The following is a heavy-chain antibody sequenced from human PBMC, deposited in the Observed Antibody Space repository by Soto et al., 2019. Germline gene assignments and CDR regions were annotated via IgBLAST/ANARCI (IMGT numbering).Heavy chain of an antibody. CDR3: SPVLGETIPHY. CDR2: ISSSISYI. D-gene: IGHD2-8*01. J-gene: IGHJ4*02. V-gene: IGHV3-21*01. Sequence: GGSLRLSCAASGFTFSSYSMNWVRQAPGKGLEWVSSISSSISYIYYADSVKGRFTISRDNAKNSLYLQMNSLRAEDTAVYYCSPVLGETIPHYWGQGTLVTVSS. CDR1: GFTFSSYS.